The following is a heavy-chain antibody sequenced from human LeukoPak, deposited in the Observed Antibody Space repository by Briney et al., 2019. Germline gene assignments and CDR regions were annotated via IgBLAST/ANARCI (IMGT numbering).Heavy chain of an antibody. CDR2: INPNSGGT. J-gene: IGHJ4*02. Sequence: ASVKVSCKASGYTFTGYYMHWVRQAPGQGLEWMGWINPNSGGTNYAQKFQGRVTMTRDTSISTAYMELSRLRSDDTAVYYCARVLGYCSSTSCLGRGVVYWGQGTLVTVSS. CDR1: GYTFTGYY. CDR3: ARVLGYCSSTSCLGRGVVY. D-gene: IGHD2-2*01. V-gene: IGHV1-2*02.